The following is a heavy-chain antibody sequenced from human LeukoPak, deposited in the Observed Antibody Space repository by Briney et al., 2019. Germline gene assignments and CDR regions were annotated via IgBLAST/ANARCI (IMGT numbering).Heavy chain of an antibody. Sequence: PGGSLRLSCAASGFTFSSYGMHWVRQAPGKGLEWVAVISYDGSNKYYADSVKGRFTISRDNSKNTLYLQMNSLRAEDTAVYYCATDLDYGDYEDYWGQGTLVTVSS. D-gene: IGHD4-17*01. J-gene: IGHJ4*02. V-gene: IGHV3-30*03. CDR3: ATDLDYGDYEDY. CDR1: GFTFSSYG. CDR2: ISYDGSNK.